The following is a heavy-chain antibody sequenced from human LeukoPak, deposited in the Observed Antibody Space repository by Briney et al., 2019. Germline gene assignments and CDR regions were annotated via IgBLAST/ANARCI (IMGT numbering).Heavy chain of an antibody. CDR1: GGTFNSYA. D-gene: IGHD4-17*01. Sequence: SVKVSCKASGGTFNSYAINWVRQAPGQGLEWMGGIIPIFNTANYAQKFQGRVTITTDESTSTVYMELSSLRSEDTAVYYCATWFRYGDYGGNYYYYYYMDVWGKGTTVTVSS. CDR2: IIPIFNTA. J-gene: IGHJ6*03. V-gene: IGHV1-69*05. CDR3: ATWFRYGDYGGNYYYYYYMDV.